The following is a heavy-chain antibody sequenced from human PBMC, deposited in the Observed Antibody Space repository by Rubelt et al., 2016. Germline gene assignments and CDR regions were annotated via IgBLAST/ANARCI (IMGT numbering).Heavy chain of an antibody. Sequence: QVQLVQSGAEVKKPGASVKVSCKAPGYTFTTYGISWVRQAPGQGLEWMGWISTYNGNTDYAQKLQGRFTVTTDTPTSTVYMELSSLRSDDTARDYCASDYGVWGQGTTVTVS. V-gene: IGHV1-18*01. D-gene: IGHD3-10*01. CDR2: ISTYNGNT. J-gene: IGHJ6*02. CDR1: GYTFTTYG. CDR3: ASDYGV.